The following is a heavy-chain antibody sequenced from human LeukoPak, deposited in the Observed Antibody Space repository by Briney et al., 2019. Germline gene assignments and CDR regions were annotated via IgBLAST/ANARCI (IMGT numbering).Heavy chain of an antibody. CDR3: ARGQWGLDY. D-gene: IGHD1-26*01. CDR1: GFTFSDHY. Sequence: KSGGSLRLSCAAAGFTFSDHYMTWIRQAPGKALEWVSYISPDGTTSYYADSLKGRFTVSRDNAKNSLYLQMNSLSAEDTAVYFCARGQWGLDYWGQGALVTVSS. CDR2: ISPDGTTS. J-gene: IGHJ4*02. V-gene: IGHV3-11*01.